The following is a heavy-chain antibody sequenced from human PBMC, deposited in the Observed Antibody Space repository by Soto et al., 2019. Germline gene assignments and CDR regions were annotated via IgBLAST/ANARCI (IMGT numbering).Heavy chain of an antibody. Sequence: GGSLRLSCAASRFTFSTYWMSWVRQAPGKGLEWVANINQDGSEEYYVDSVNGRFTISRDNAKNSLFLQMNSLRAEDTAVYFCATASMIRGGAEYWGRGTLVTVSS. D-gene: IGHD3-10*01. CDR2: INQDGSEE. CDR1: RFTFSTYW. V-gene: IGHV3-7*01. J-gene: IGHJ4*02. CDR3: ATASMIRGGAEY.